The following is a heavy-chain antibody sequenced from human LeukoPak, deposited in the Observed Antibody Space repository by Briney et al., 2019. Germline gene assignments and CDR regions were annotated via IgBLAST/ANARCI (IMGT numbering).Heavy chain of an antibody. CDR1: GGSIRGYY. Sequence: SETLSLTCNVSGGSIRGYYWSWIRQPPGKGLEWIGEINHSGSTNYNPSLKSRVTISVDTSKNQFSLKLSSVTAADTAVYYCARARSRYYYDSSGYLGYWGQGTLVTVSS. D-gene: IGHD3-22*01. J-gene: IGHJ4*02. CDR2: INHSGST. CDR3: ARARSRYYYDSSGYLGY. V-gene: IGHV4-34*01.